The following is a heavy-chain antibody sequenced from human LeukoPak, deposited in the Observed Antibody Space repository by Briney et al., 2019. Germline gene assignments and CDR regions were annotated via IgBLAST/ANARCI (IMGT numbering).Heavy chain of an antibody. CDR1: GGSFSGYY. D-gene: IGHD3-3*01. Sequence: SSETLSLTCAVYGGSFSGYYWSWIRQPPGKGLEWIGEINHSGSTNYNPSLKSRVTISVDTSKNQFSLKLSSVTAADTAVYYCARDPLLIFGVVRPGDYFDYWGQGTLVTVSS. J-gene: IGHJ4*02. CDR3: ARDPLLIFGVVRPGDYFDY. V-gene: IGHV4-34*01. CDR2: INHSGST.